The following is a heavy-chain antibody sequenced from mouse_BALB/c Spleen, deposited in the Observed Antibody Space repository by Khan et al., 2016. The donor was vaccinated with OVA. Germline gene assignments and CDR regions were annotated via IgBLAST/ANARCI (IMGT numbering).Heavy chain of an antibody. CDR3: ASTDGSDFDY. Sequence: VQLQQSGPELVKPGASVKISCKASGYSFTGYFMNWVMQSHGKSLEWIGRINPHIGETFYNQKFRDKATLTVDESSSKAHMELRSLASEDSAVYYCASTDGSDFDYWGQGTTLTVSS. CDR2: INPHIGET. J-gene: IGHJ2*01. D-gene: IGHD1-1*01. V-gene: IGHV1-20*02. CDR1: GYSFTGYF.